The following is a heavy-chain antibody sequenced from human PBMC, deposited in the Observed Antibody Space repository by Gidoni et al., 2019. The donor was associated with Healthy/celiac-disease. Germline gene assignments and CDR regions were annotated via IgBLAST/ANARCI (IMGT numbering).Heavy chain of an antibody. V-gene: IGHV1-69*01. Sequence: QVQLVQSGAEVKKPGSSVKVSCKASGGTFSSYAISWVRQAPGQGLEWMGGIIPIFGTANYAQKFQGRVTITADESTSTAYMELSSLRSEDTAVYYCAGPKTVLDTYYYDSSGPYYFDYWGQGTLVTVSS. CDR3: AGPKTVLDTYYYDSSGPYYFDY. CDR2: IIPIFGTA. D-gene: IGHD3-22*01. CDR1: GGTFSSYA. J-gene: IGHJ4*02.